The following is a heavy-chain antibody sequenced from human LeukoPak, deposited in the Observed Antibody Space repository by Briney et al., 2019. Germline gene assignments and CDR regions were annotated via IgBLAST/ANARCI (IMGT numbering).Heavy chain of an antibody. D-gene: IGHD2-2*01. CDR3: ARAHCSSTSCYHYGMDV. CDR1: GFTFSSYA. Sequence: GGSLRLSCAVSGFTFSSYAMHWVRQAPGKGLEWVAVISYDGSNKYYADSVKGRFTISRDNSRNTLYLQMNSLRAEDTAVYYCARAHCSSTSCYHYGMDVWGQGTTVTVSS. J-gene: IGHJ6*02. CDR2: ISYDGSNK. V-gene: IGHV3-30-3*01.